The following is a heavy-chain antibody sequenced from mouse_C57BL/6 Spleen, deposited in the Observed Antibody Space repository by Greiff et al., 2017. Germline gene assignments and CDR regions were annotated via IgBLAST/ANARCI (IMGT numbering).Heavy chain of an antibody. CDR2: INPSSGYT. V-gene: IGHV1-7*01. Sequence: QVQLQQSGAELAKPGASVKLSCKASGYTFTSYWMHWVKQRPGQGLEWIGYINPSSGYTKYNQKFKDKATLTADKSSSTAYMQLSSLTYEVSAVYYCARMLYYYGSSPFYAMDYWGQGTSVTVSS. D-gene: IGHD1-1*01. J-gene: IGHJ4*01. CDR1: GYTFTSYW. CDR3: ARMLYYYGSSPFYAMDY.